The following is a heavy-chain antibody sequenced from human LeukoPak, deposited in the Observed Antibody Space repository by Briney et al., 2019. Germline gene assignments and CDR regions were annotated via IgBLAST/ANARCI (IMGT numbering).Heavy chain of an antibody. V-gene: IGHV3-74*01. CDR1: GFTFSRYW. CDR2: INSDGSST. D-gene: IGHD2-15*01. J-gene: IGHJ4*02. CDR3: ARVDCSGGSCYFDY. Sequence: GGSLTLTCAASGFTFSRYWMHWVRQTPGKGMVCVLRINSDGSSTRYADSVKGRFTIPRDNAKNTLDLQMSSLRADDTAVYYCARVDCSGGSCYFDYWGQGTLVTVSS.